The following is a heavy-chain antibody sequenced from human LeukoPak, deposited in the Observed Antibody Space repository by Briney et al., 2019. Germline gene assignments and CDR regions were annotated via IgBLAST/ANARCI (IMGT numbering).Heavy chain of an antibody. CDR3: ARGRNFYYYYMDV. CDR1: GGSFSGYY. J-gene: IGHJ6*03. CDR2: INHSGST. Sequence: SETLSLTCAVYGGSFSGYYWSWIRQPPGKGLEWIGEINHSGSTNYNPSLKSRVTISVDTSKNQFSLKLSSVTAADTAVYYCARGRNFYYYYMDVWGKGTTVTVSS. V-gene: IGHV4-34*01.